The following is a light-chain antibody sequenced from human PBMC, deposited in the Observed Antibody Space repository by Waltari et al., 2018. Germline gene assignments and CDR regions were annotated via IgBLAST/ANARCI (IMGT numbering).Light chain of an antibody. Sequence: QSVLTQPPSVSAAPGQKVTIPCSGRSSNIGATYVSWDHQLPVAAPKLLIYDNDERPSGIPDRFSGSKSGTSATLGITGLQTGDEADYYCGAWDTSLSAYVFGSGTKVTVL. CDR1: SSNIGATY. V-gene: IGLV1-51*01. J-gene: IGLJ1*01. CDR3: GAWDTSLSAYV. CDR2: DND.